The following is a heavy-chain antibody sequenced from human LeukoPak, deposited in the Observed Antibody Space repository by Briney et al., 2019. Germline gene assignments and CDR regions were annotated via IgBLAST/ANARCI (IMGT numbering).Heavy chain of an antibody. D-gene: IGHD3-22*01. CDR1: EFTFSHYG. V-gene: IGHV3-30*02. J-gene: IGHJ4*02. CDR3: AKGLPFDGSTYFDD. Sequence: PGGSLRLSCTASEFTFSHYGMHWVRQAPGKGLEWVTFIRFDGSNTYYGDSVKGRFTISRDNAKRTLHLQMNSLRPEDAAVYYCAKGLPFDGSTYFDDWGQGSLVTVSS. CDR2: IRFDGSNT.